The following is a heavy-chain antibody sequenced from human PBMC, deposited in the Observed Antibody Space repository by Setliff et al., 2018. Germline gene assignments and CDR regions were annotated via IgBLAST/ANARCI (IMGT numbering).Heavy chain of an antibody. CDR3: ARGPRFDYESPTYRRRFDP. CDR1: GGSFSGYY. Sequence: PSETLSLTCAVYGGSFSGYYWNWIRQAPGKGLEWIGEINHRGTTSYTPSLKGRVTISVDTSKNLFSLKLSSVTAADTAVYFCARGPRFDYESPTYRRRFDPWGQGTAVTVS. D-gene: IGHD3-22*01. V-gene: IGHV4-34*01. J-gene: IGHJ5*02. CDR2: INHRGTT.